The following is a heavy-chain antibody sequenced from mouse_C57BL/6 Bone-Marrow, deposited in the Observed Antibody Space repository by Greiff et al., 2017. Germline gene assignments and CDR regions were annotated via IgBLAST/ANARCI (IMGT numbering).Heavy chain of an antibody. CDR2: IDPEIGDT. Sequence: VQLQQSGAELVRPGASVKLSCTASGFNIKDDYIHWVKQRPEQGLEWIGGIDPEIGDTEYAAKFQGKATITSDTSSNTAYLQLSSLTSEDTAVYYCASVDGNYFDFWGQGTPLKVAS. CDR3: ASVDGNYFDF. J-gene: IGHJ2*01. D-gene: IGHD2-3*01. V-gene: IGHV14-4*01. CDR1: GFNIKDDY.